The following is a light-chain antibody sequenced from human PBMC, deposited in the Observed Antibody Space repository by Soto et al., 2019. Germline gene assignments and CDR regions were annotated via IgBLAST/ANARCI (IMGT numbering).Light chain of an antibody. V-gene: IGKV3-15*01. CDR2: RAS. J-gene: IGKJ1*01. Sequence: TPSATTLSVSPWGTAPLSLKTSQSVDSLLAWYQQKPGQAPRLLIYRASTRTTGIPARFSGSGSGTEFTLTISSLQPDDFATYYCQQYNSYRTFGQGTKVDVK. CDR1: QSVDSL. CDR3: QQYNSYRT.